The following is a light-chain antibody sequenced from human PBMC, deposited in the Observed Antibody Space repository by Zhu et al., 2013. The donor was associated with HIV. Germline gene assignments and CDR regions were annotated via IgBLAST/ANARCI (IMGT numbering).Light chain of an antibody. V-gene: IGKV3-20*01. CDR3: QQFGSSP. J-gene: IGKJ5*01. Sequence: ESVLTQSPVTLSLSPGERATLSCRATESIRYYLAWYQHKPGQTPRLLIYGASSRATGIPDRFSGSGFGTDFTLTISRLEPEDFAVYYCQQFGSSPFGQGTRLEIK. CDR2: GAS. CDR1: ESIRYY.